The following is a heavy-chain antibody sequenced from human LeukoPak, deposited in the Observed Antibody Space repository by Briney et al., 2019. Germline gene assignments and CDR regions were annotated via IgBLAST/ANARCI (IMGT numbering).Heavy chain of an antibody. D-gene: IGHD4-17*01. Sequence: SETLSLTCTVSGGSISPYYWSWIRQPPGKGLEYIGYISYAGSTNSNPSLKSRLTISVDTSKNQFSLKLRSVTAADTALYYCARIHDYGDYAFDRWGQGTLVTVSS. J-gene: IGHJ4*02. V-gene: IGHV4-59*08. CDR2: ISYAGST. CDR3: ARIHDYGDYAFDR. CDR1: GGSISPYY.